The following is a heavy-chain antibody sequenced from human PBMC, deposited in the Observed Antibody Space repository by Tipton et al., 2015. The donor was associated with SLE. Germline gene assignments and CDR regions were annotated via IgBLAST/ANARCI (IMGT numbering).Heavy chain of an antibody. CDR2: IWFDGTNE. V-gene: IGHV3-30*02. CDR3: AKDRGYGDPPDAFDV. J-gene: IGHJ3*01. CDR1: GFTFSNYG. Sequence: SLRLSCAVSGFTFSNYGMHWVRQAPGKGLEWVSLIWFDGTNEEFADSVRGRFTISRDNSKNTLYLDMNDLRPDDTAVYYCAKDRGYGDPPDAFDVWGQGTMVTVSS. D-gene: IGHD4-17*01.